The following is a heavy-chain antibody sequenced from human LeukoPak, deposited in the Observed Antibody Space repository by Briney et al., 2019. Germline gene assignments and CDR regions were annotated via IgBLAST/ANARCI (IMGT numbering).Heavy chain of an antibody. CDR1: GGTFSSYA. Sequence: GASVKVSCKASGGTFSSYAISWVRQAPGQGLEWIGGIIPIFGTANYAQKFQGRVTITADESTSTAYMELSSLRSDDTAVYYCARDLRVVSSGYFDLWGRGTLVTVSS. J-gene: IGHJ2*01. V-gene: IGHV1-69*13. CDR3: ARDLRVVSSGYFDL. CDR2: IIPIFGTA. D-gene: IGHD5/OR15-5a*01.